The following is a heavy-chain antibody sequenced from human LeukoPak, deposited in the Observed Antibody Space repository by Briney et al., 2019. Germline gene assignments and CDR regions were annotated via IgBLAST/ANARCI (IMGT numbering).Heavy chain of an antibody. CDR3: ARTPLYYDPALGGYFDY. V-gene: IGHV3-74*01. CDR2: INSDGSST. D-gene: IGHD3-22*01. CDR1: GFTFGDYA. Sequence: GGSLRLSCTASGFTFGDYAMSWVRQAPGKGLVWVSRINSDGSSTSYADSVKGRFTISRDNAKNTLYLQMNSLRAEDTAVYYCARTPLYYDPALGGYFDYWGQGTLVAVSS. J-gene: IGHJ4*02.